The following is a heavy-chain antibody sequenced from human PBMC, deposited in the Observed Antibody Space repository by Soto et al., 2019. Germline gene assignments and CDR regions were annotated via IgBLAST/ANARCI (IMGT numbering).Heavy chain of an antibody. CDR3: AGDCSGGSCYPGMDF. D-gene: IGHD2-15*01. Sequence: VGSLRLSCAASGFNFNSYTINWVRQAPGKRLEWLSSISSSGYIFSTDSVRGRFTISSDNANNSVYLLINSLRAEDTAVYFCAGDCSGGSCYPGMDFWGQGTTVTVSS. CDR2: ISSSGYI. V-gene: IGHV3-21*01. J-gene: IGHJ6*02. CDR1: GFNFNSYT.